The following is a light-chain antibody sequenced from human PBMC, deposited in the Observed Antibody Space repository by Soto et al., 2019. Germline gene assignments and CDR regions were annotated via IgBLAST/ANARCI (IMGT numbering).Light chain of an antibody. CDR3: QQYSGSPPRT. J-gene: IGKJ1*01. Sequence: EVGVTQSPGTLSLSPGERATLYCRTSQTIVSTYLAWYQHKAGQAPRLLMYGTSSRATGIPDRFSGSGSGTDFTLTSSSVEPEDSAIYYCQQYSGSPPRTFGQGTKVEIK. V-gene: IGKV3-20*01. CDR1: QTIVSTY. CDR2: GTS.